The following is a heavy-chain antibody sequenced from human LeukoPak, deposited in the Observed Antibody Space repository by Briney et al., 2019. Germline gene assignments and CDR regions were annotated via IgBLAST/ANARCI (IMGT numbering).Heavy chain of an antibody. Sequence: ASVKVSCKASGYIFTGYYLHWVRQAPGQGLEWMGWINPKSGGTKYAKKFQGRVTMTSDTSISTAYMEMSSLRSDDTAVYYCARERGGELGATNYWGQGTLVTVSS. CDR1: GYIFTGYY. D-gene: IGHD1-26*01. J-gene: IGHJ4*02. CDR3: ARERGGELGATNY. CDR2: INPKSGGT. V-gene: IGHV1-2*02.